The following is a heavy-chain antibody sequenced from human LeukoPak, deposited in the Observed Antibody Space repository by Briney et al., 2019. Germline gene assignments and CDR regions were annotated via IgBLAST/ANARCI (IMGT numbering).Heavy chain of an antibody. CDR1: GGSFSGYY. J-gene: IGHJ4*02. CDR3: ARVDGGSCYFDY. Sequence: SETLSLTCAVYGGSFSGYYWSWIRQPPGKGLEWIGEINHSGSTNYNPSLKSRVTISVDTSKSQFSLKLSSVTAADTAVYYCARVDGGSCYFDYWGQGTLVTVSS. CDR2: INHSGST. V-gene: IGHV4-34*01. D-gene: IGHD2-15*01.